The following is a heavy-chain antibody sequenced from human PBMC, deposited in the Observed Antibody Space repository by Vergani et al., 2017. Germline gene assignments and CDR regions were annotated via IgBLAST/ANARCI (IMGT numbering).Heavy chain of an antibody. CDR2: IDWDDDK. V-gene: IGHV2-70*04. J-gene: IGHJ3*02. CDR3: AQVRSKNGYNYDAFDI. D-gene: IGHD5-24*01. Sequence: QVTLKESGPALVKPTQTLTLTCTLSGFSVNSHPMRVSWIRQPPGKALEWLARIDWDDDKFYDRSLKTRLTISKDTSKNQVVLRMTNMDPVDTAMYYCAQVRSKNGYNYDAFDIWGKGTMVIVSS. CDR1: GFSVNSHPMR.